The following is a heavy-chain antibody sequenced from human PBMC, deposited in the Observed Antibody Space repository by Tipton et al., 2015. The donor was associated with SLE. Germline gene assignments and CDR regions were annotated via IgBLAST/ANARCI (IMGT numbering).Heavy chain of an antibody. Sequence: LVKPTETLSLTCAVSGGSVSSSYWSWIRQPPGKGLEWIGYIYYSGITYYSPSLKSRVTISLDTSRHQFFLKLSSATAADTAVYYCARGSGYTSVFGAFDIWGQGTMVSVSS. D-gene: IGHD5-18*01. J-gene: IGHJ3*02. CDR2: IYYSGIT. V-gene: IGHV4-59*02. CDR3: ARGSGYTSVFGAFDI. CDR1: GGSVSSSY.